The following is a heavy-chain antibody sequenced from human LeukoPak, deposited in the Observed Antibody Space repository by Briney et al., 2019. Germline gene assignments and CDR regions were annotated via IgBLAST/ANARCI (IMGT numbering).Heavy chain of an antibody. V-gene: IGHV1-69*04. J-gene: IGHJ6*02. Sequence: VKVSCNASGGTFSSYAISWVRPAPGQGLEWMGRLIPILGIIDYAQNFQGRVTIAADKSTGAVYMELSSLKSEDTAVYYCARGLEERNYYLYTMDLWAQGTTVTVSS. D-gene: IGHD1/OR15-1a*01. CDR3: ARGLEERNYYLYTMDL. CDR2: LIPILGII. CDR1: GGTFSSYA.